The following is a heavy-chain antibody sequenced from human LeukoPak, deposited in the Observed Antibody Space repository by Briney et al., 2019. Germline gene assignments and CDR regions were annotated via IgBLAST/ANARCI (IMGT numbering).Heavy chain of an antibody. CDR3: ARGDYDILTGYSHNWFDP. D-gene: IGHD3-9*01. CDR1: GYTFTSYY. V-gene: IGHV1-46*01. Sequence: ASVKVSCKASGYTFTSYYMHWVRQAPGQGLEWMGIINPSGGNTNYAQKLQGRVTMTTDTSTSTAYMELRSLRSDDTAVYYCARGDYDILTGYSHNWFDPWGQGTLVTVSS. J-gene: IGHJ5*02. CDR2: INPSGGNT.